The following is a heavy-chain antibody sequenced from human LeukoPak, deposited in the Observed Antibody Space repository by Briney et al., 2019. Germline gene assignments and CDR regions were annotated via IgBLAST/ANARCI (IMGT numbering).Heavy chain of an antibody. CDR3: AKDVRRCNGGCI. Sequence: GGSLRLSCAASGFTFSSYDMHWVRQATGKGLEWVSAIGTAGDTYYPGSVKGRFTISRENAKNSLYLQMNSLRVEDTATYYCAKDVRRCNGGCIWGQGTLVTVSS. J-gene: IGHJ4*02. CDR2: IGTAGDT. V-gene: IGHV3-13*01. CDR1: GFTFSSYD. D-gene: IGHD4-23*01.